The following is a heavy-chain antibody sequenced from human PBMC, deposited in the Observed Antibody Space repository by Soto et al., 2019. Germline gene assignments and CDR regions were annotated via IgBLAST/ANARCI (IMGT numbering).Heavy chain of an antibody. J-gene: IGHJ3*02. Sequence: ASVKVSCKASGGTFSSYAISWVRQAPGQGLEWMGGIIPIFGTANYAQKFQGRVTITADESTSTAYMELSSLRSEDTAVYYCASRAEYYYDSSGYRNGAFDIWGQGTMVTVSS. CDR1: GGTFSSYA. CDR2: IIPIFGTA. V-gene: IGHV1-69*13. CDR3: ASRAEYYYDSSGYRNGAFDI. D-gene: IGHD3-22*01.